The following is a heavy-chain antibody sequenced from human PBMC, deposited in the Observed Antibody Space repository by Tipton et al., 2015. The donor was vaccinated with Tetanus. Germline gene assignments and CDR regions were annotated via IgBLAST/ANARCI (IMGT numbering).Heavy chain of an antibody. V-gene: IGHV4-4*07. Sequence: GLVKPSETLSLTCSVSRGPISSYYWSWIRQPAGKGLEWIGHISNGNPDYAPSLKSRVTLSVDTSKNEFSLRLRSVTAADTGVYYCARGITDGYNRRFDYWGQGILVTVSS. CDR2: ISNGNP. D-gene: IGHD5-24*01. CDR3: ARGITDGYNRRFDY. CDR1: RGPISSYY. J-gene: IGHJ4*02.